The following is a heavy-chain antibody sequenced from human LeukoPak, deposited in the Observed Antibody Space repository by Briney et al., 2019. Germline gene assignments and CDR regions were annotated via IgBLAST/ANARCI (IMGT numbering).Heavy chain of an antibody. J-gene: IGHJ4*02. CDR3: ARGGPTVGTDY. V-gene: IGHV3-7*01. CDR1: GFTFRNYW. D-gene: IGHD1-26*01. CDR2: IKEDGSEE. Sequence: PGGSLRLSCAGSGFTFRNYWMNWVRQAPGKGLEWVANIKEDGSEEYYVDSVKGRFTVSRDNAKNSLYLQINSLRADDTAVYYCARGGPTVGTDYWGQGTLVTVSS.